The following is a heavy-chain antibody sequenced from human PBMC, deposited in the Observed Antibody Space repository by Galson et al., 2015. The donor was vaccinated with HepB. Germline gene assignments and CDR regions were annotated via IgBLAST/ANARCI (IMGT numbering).Heavy chain of an antibody. D-gene: IGHD3-9*01. V-gene: IGHV3-30*18. CDR1: GFTFSSYG. Sequence: SLRLSCAASGFTFSSYGMHWVRQAPGKGLEWVVVISYDGSNKYYADSVKGRFTISRDNSKNTLYLQMNSLRAEDTAVYYCAKDQGHYYDILTGTGYYGMDVWGQGTTVTVSS. CDR3: AKDQGHYYDILTGTGYYGMDV. J-gene: IGHJ6*02. CDR2: ISYDGSNK.